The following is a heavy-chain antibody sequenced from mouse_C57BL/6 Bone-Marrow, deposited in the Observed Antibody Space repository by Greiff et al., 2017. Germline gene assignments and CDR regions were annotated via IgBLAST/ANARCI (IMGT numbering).Heavy chain of an antibody. CDR2: ISDGGSYT. V-gene: IGHV5-4*03. CDR3: ARLTVVAYYFDY. D-gene: IGHD1-1*01. CDR1: GFTFSSYA. J-gene: IGHJ2*01. Sequence: EVKLVESGGGLVKPGGSLKLSCAASGFTFSSYAMSWVRQTPEKRLEWVATISDGGSYTYYPDNVKGRFTISGDNAKNNLYLQLSHLKSEDTAMYSCARLTVVAYYFDYWGQGTTLTVSS.